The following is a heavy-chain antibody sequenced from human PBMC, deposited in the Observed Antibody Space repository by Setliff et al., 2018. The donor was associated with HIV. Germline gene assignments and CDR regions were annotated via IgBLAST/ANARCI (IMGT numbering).Heavy chain of an antibody. CDR3: ARHARSITMTTDWYFDL. CDR1: GDSISSGSYY. CDR2: IYTSGST. Sequence: SETLSLTCSVSGDSISSGSYYWSWIRQPPGKGLEWIGHIYTSGSTNYNPSLKSRVTISVDTSKHQFSLKLSSVTAADTAVYYCARHARSITMTTDWYFDLWGRGTLVTVSS. D-gene: IGHD3-22*01. V-gene: IGHV4-61*09. J-gene: IGHJ2*01.